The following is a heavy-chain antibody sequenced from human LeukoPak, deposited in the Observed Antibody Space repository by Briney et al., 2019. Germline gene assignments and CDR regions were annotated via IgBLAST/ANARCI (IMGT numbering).Heavy chain of an antibody. Sequence: KGSGPTLVKPTQTLTLTCAFSGFSLSTSGVGVGWIRQPPGKALEWLALIYWDDDKRSSPSLKSRLTITKDTSKNQVVLTMTNMDPVDTATYYCASRGVRGPYFDYWGQGTLVTVSS. CDR3: ASRGVRGPYFDY. J-gene: IGHJ4*02. CDR1: GFSLSTSGVG. D-gene: IGHD3-10*01. CDR2: IYWDDDK. V-gene: IGHV2-5*02.